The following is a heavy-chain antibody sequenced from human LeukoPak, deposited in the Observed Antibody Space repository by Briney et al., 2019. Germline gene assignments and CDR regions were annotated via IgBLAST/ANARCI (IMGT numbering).Heavy chain of an antibody. CDR2: ISAYNGNT. CDR3: AHKGLLSNFDY. D-gene: IGHD3-22*01. Sequence: GASVKVSCKASGGTFSSYAISWVRQAPGQGLEWMGWISAYNGNTNYAQKLQGRVTMTTDTSTSTAYMELRSLRSDDTAVYYCAHKGLLSNFDYWGQGTLVTVSS. CDR1: GGTFSSYA. V-gene: IGHV1-18*01. J-gene: IGHJ4*02.